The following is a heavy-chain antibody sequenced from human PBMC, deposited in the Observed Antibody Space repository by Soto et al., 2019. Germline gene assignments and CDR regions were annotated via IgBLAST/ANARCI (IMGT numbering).Heavy chain of an antibody. CDR3: ARDHIAAAGTPFPI. D-gene: IGHD6-13*01. CDR1: GFTFSSYS. CDR2: ISSSSSYI. J-gene: IGHJ4*02. Sequence: RGSLRLSCAASGFTFSSYSMIWVRQAPGKGLEWVSSISSSSSYIYYADSVKGRFTISRDNAKNSLYLQMNSLRAEDTAVYYCARDHIAAAGTPFPIWGQGTLVTVSS. V-gene: IGHV3-21*01.